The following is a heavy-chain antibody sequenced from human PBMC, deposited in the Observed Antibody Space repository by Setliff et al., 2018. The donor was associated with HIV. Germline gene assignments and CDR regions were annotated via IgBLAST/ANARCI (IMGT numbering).Heavy chain of an antibody. D-gene: IGHD3-9*01. V-gene: IGHV1-69*13. J-gene: IGHJ5*02. CDR3: ATSPRGTYYDISTGLPRGYFDP. CDR1: GGTFGRLA. Sequence: SVKVSCKASGGTFGRLAISWVRQAPGRGLEWMGGIIPIYGTVNYAQKFQGRVTITADESTTTAYMELSSLRSEDTAVYYCATSPRGTYYDISTGLPRGYFDPWGQGTQVTVSS. CDR2: IIPIYGTV.